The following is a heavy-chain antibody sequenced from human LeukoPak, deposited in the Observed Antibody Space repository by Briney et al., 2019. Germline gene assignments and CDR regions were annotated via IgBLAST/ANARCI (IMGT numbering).Heavy chain of an antibody. CDR1: GGSISGYY. D-gene: IGHD4-17*01. CDR3: ASYGSRGAFDI. J-gene: IGHJ3*02. CDR2: IYYSGST. Sequence: SETLSLTCTVSGGSISGYYWSWIRQPPGKGLEWIGYIYYSGSTNYNPSLKSRVTISADTSKNQFSLKLSSVTAADTAVYYCASYGSRGAFDIWGQGTMVTVSS. V-gene: IGHV4-59*01.